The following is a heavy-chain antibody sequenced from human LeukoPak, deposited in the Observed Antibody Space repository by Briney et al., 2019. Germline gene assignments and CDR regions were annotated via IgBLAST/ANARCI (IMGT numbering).Heavy chain of an antibody. J-gene: IGHJ4*02. CDR1: GFTFSSYA. D-gene: IGHD5-24*01. CDR3: VRESGYTYGL. V-gene: IGHV3-23*01. Sequence: GGSLRLSCAASGFTFSSYAMSWVRQAPGKGLEWVSAISDNGGSTNYADSVKGRFTTFRDNSKNTLYLQMNSLRVEDTAVYYCVRESGYTYGLWGQGSLVTVSS. CDR2: ISDNGGST.